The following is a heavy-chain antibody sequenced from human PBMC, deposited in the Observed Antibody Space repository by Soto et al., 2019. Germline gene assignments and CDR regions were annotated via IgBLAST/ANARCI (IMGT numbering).Heavy chain of an antibody. CDR2: IYHSGST. J-gene: IGHJ4*02. CDR3: AGAPSDYCGSSYTSFDY. D-gene: IGHD3-22*01. V-gene: IGHV4-30-2*01. CDR1: GGSISSGGYS. Sequence: PSETLSLTCAVSGGSISSGGYSWSWIRQPPGKGLEWIGYIYHSGSTYYNPSLKSRVTISIDRTKNQFSLKLSSVTAADTAVYYCAGAPSDYCGSSYTSFDYWGQGTLVTVSS.